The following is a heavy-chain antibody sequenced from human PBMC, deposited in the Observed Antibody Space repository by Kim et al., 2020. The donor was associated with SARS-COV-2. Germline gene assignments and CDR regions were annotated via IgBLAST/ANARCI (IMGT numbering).Heavy chain of an antibody. V-gene: IGHV4-31*03. J-gene: IGHJ4*02. CDR2: ISYSGNS. D-gene: IGHD2-2*01. CDR1: GGSIRSGGKF. Sequence: SETLSLTCSVSGGSIRSGGKFWTWIRQHPAKGLEWIGYISYSGNSHYSPSLRSRVSISLQTSENQCSLELTSVTAAVTAVYYCARGQPLDYWGQGILVTVSS. CDR3: ARGQPLDY.